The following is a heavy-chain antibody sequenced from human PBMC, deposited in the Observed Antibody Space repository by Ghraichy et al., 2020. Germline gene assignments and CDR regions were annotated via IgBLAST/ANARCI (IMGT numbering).Heavy chain of an antibody. CDR1: GFTFSSYS. J-gene: IGHJ3*02. V-gene: IGHV3-21*01. Sequence: GGSLRLSCAASGFTFSSYSMNWVRQAPGKGLEWVSSISSSSSYIYYADSVKGRFTISRDNAKNSLYLQMNSLRAEDTAVYYCARDLRLAYCGGDCYSGDAFDIWGQGTMVTVSS. CDR2: ISSSSSYI. CDR3: ARDLRLAYCGGDCYSGDAFDI. D-gene: IGHD2-21*02.